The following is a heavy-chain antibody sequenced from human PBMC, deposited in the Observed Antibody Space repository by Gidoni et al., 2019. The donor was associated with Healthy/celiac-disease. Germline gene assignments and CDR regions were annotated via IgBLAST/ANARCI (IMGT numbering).Heavy chain of an antibody. CDR3: AKQGRATVTFFDY. J-gene: IGHJ4*02. Sequence: VQLLESGGGLVQPGGSLILSRAASGFTFSSYAMSWVRQDPGKGLEWVSAISSSGGSPYSADSVKGRFTISRDNSKNTLYLQMNSLRAEDTAVYYCAKQGRATVTFFDYWGQGTLVTVSS. V-gene: IGHV3-23*01. D-gene: IGHD4-17*01. CDR1: GFTFSSYA. CDR2: ISSSGGSP.